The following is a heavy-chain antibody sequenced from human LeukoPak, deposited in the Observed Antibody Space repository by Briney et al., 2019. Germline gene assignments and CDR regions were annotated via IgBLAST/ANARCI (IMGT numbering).Heavy chain of an antibody. D-gene: IGHD2-2*01. J-gene: IGHJ4*02. Sequence: GGSLRLSCTASGFTFGDYAMSWVRQAPGKGLEWVGHIKNKTNGGTTDYAAPVKGRFIISRDDSKNTLCLQMNSLRTEDTAVYYCARGFCSSTSCYQGPFDFWGQGTLVTVSS. CDR2: IKNKTNGGTT. CDR1: GFTFGDYA. V-gene: IGHV3-15*01. CDR3: ARGFCSSTSCYQGPFDF.